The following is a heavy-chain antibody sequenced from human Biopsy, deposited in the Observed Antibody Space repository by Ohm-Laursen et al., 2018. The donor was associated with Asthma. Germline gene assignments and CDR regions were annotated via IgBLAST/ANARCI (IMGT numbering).Heavy chain of an antibody. Sequence: SSVKVSCKSSGYIFTSHAMNWVRQAPGQGLEWMGRINTNTGNPTYAQGFTGRFVFSLDTSVSTAYLQISSLKADDTAVYYCARGLLGMDVWGQGTTVTVSS. CDR1: GYIFTSHA. J-gene: IGHJ6*02. CDR3: ARGLLGMDV. D-gene: IGHD2-15*01. CDR2: INTNTGNP. V-gene: IGHV7-4-1*02.